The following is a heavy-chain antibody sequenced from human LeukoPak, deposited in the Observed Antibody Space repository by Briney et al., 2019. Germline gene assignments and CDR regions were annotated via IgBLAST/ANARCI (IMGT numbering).Heavy chain of an antibody. CDR2: INPNSGGT. Sequence: ASVKVSCKAPGYTFTGYYMHWVRQAPGQGLEWMGWINPNSGGTNYAQKFQGRVTMTRDTSISTAYMELSRLRSDDTAVYYCARVGYYDILTGSGGLDYWGQGTLATVSS. CDR3: ARVGYYDILTGSGGLDY. V-gene: IGHV1-2*02. D-gene: IGHD3-9*01. CDR1: GYTFTGYY. J-gene: IGHJ4*02.